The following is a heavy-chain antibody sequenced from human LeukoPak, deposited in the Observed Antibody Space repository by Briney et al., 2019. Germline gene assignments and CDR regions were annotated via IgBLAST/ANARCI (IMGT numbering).Heavy chain of an antibody. CDR1: GFTVSSNF. V-gene: IGHV3-53*01. Sequence: GGSLRLSCAASGFTVSSNFMTWVRQAPGKGLEWVSVIYRDGTTYYADSVKGRFTISRDTSRNTLDLQMNSLRAEDTAVYYCALLGAAGREYFQHWGQGTLVTVSS. J-gene: IGHJ1*01. CDR3: ALLGAAGREYFQH. CDR2: IYRDGTT. D-gene: IGHD6-13*01.